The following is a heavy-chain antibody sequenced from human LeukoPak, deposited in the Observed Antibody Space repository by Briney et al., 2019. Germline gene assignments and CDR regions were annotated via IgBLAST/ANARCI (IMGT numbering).Heavy chain of an antibody. D-gene: IGHD5-12*01. Sequence: GGSLRLSCAASGFTFISYAMHWVRQAPGKGLEWVAVISYDGSNKYYADSVKGRFTISRDNSKNTLYLQMNSLRPEDTAVYYCARARPSMWIDYWGQGTLVTVSS. V-gene: IGHV3-30*04. CDR1: GFTFISYA. J-gene: IGHJ4*02. CDR2: ISYDGSNK. CDR3: ARARPSMWIDY.